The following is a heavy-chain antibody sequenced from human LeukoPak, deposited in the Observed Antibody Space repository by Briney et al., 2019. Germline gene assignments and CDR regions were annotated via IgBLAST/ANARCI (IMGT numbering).Heavy chain of an antibody. CDR3: ARVPSYNYYDSSGFFDY. Sequence: SETLSLTCTVSGYSISSGYYWGWIRQPPGKGLEWIGSIYHSGSTYYNPSLKSRVTISVDTSKNQFSLKLSSVTAADTAVYYCARVPSYNYYDSSGFFDYWGQGTLVTVSS. CDR2: IYHSGST. V-gene: IGHV4-38-2*02. CDR1: GYSISSGYY. J-gene: IGHJ4*02. D-gene: IGHD3-22*01.